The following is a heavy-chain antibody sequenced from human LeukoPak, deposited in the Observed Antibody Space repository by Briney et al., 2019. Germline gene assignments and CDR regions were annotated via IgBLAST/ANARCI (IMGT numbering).Heavy chain of an antibody. V-gene: IGHV3-23*01. J-gene: IGHJ4*02. CDR3: AKDPDCTSGVCYTFFDY. CDR1: GFTLSNAW. CDR2: ISGSGGST. Sequence: GGSLRLSCAASGFTLSNAWMSWVRQAPGKGLEWGSAISGSGGSTYYADSVKGRFTISRDNSKNTLYLQMHSLRAEDTAVYYCAKDPDCTSGVCYTFFDYWGQGTLVTVSS. D-gene: IGHD2-8*01.